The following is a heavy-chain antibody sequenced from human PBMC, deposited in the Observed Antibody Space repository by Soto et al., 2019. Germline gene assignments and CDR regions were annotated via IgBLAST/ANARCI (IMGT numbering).Heavy chain of an antibody. CDR2: ISVSGNII. CDR1: GFTFSTYE. V-gene: IGHV3-48*03. D-gene: IGHD3-16*01. J-gene: IGHJ4*02. CDR3: VRDTMGASAAASLDY. Sequence: GSLRLSCAASGFTFSTYEFNWVRQAPGRGLEWISYISVSGNIIKYAESVKGRFTISRDNADNSLHLHMSKLRVDDTALYFCVRDTMGASAAASLDYWGQGTQVTVSS.